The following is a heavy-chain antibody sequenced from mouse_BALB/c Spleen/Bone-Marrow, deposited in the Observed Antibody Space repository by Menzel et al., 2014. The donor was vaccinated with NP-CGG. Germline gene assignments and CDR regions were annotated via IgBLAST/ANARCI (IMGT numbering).Heavy chain of an antibody. CDR2: IDPYNGGT. CDR1: GYAFTSYN. Sequence: EVQLQESGPGLVKPGASVKVSCKASGYAFTSYNMYWVKQSHGKSLEWIGHIDPYNGGTSYNQKFKGKATLTVDKSSSTAYMHLNSLTSEDPAVYYCAREDYGSGFAYWGQGTLVTVSA. J-gene: IGHJ3*01. V-gene: IGHV1S135*01. CDR3: AREDYGSGFAY. D-gene: IGHD1-1*01.